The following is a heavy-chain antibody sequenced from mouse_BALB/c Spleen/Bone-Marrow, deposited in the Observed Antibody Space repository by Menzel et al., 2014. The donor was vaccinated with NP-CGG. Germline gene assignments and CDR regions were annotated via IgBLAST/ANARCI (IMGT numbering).Heavy chain of an antibody. CDR3: AREGLRRRAAMDY. V-gene: IGHV5-9-4*01. J-gene: IGHJ4*01. CDR1: GFTFSSYA. Sequence: EVQLVESGGGLVKPGGSLKLSCAASGFTFSSYAMSWVRQSPEKRLEWVAEISSGGSYTYYPDTVTGRLTVSRDNAKNTLYLEMSSLRSEDTAMYYCAREGLRRRAAMDYWGQGTSVTVSS. D-gene: IGHD2-4*01. CDR2: ISSGGSYT.